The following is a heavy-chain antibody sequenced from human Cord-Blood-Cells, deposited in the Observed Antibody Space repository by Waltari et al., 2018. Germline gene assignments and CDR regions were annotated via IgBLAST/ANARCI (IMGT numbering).Heavy chain of an antibody. CDR2: IYYSGST. Sequence: QVQLQESGPGLVKPSETLSLTCTVSGGSISSYYWSWIRQPPGKGLEWIGYIYYSGSTNYNPSLKSRVTISVDTSKNQFSLKLSSVIAADTAVYYCARRRLGDAFDIWGQGTMVTVSS. CDR3: ARRRLGDAFDI. D-gene: IGHD6-6*01. J-gene: IGHJ3*02. V-gene: IGHV4-59*08. CDR1: GGSISSYY.